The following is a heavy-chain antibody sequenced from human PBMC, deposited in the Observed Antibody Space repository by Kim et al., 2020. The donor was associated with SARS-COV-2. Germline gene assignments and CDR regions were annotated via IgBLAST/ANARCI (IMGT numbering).Heavy chain of an antibody. CDR1: GLTFSSYG. D-gene: IGHD6-19*01. Sequence: GGSLRLSCAASGLTFSSYGMHWVRQAPGKGLEWVAVISSDRSNKYYAYSVKGRFTISRDNSKNTLYLQMNSLRAEDTAVYYCARGAGAGDDAFDIWGQGTMVTVPS. CDR2: ISSDRSNK. V-gene: IGHV3-30*03. CDR3: ARGAGAGDDAFDI. J-gene: IGHJ3*02.